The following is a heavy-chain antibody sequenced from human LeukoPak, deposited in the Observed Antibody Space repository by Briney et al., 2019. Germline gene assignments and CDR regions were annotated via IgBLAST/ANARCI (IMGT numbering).Heavy chain of an antibody. CDR1: GFTFSIYG. Sequence: GGSLRLSCAASGFTFSIYGMNWVRQAPGKGLEWVSYISSSSSTIYYADSAKGRFTISRDNAKNSLYLQMNSLRAEDTAVYYCARDLEAVAGTWGIVDYWGQGTLVTVSS. J-gene: IGHJ4*02. V-gene: IGHV3-48*01. D-gene: IGHD6-19*01. CDR2: ISSSSSTI. CDR3: ARDLEAVAGTWGIVDY.